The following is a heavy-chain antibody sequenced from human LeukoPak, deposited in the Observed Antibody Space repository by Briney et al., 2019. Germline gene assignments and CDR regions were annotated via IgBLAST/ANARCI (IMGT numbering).Heavy chain of an antibody. CDR3: ARAAAAGWRAVPFDY. J-gene: IGHJ4*02. V-gene: IGHV4-59*08. CDR2: IYYSGTT. D-gene: IGHD6-13*01. CDR1: GGPISSYY. Sequence: SETLSLTCSVSGGPISSYYCSWIRQPPGKGLEWIGYIYYSGTTNYNPSLKSRVTISLDTSKNQFSLKLSSVTAADTAVYYCARAAAAGWRAVPFDYWGQGTLVTVSS.